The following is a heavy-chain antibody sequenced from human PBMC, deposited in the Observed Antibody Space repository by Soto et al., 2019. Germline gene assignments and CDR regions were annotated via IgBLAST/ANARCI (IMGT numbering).Heavy chain of an antibody. Sequence: SETLSLTCTVSGGSISSYYWSWIRPPPGKGLEWIGYIYYSGSTNYNPSLKSRVTISVDTSKNQFSLKLSSVTAADTAVYYCARAPRVGQQLNWFDPWGQGTLVTVSS. V-gene: IGHV4-59*01. CDR3: ARAPRVGQQLNWFDP. CDR2: IYYSGST. J-gene: IGHJ5*02. CDR1: GGSISSYY. D-gene: IGHD6-13*01.